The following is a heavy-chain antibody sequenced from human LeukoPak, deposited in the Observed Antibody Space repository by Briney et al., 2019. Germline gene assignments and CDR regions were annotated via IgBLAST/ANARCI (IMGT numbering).Heavy chain of an antibody. J-gene: IGHJ6*04. Sequence: GGSLRLPCAASGFTFSSYDMHWVRQATGKGLEWVSAIGTAGDPYYPGSVKGRFTISRENAKNSLYLQMNSLRAGDTAVYYCARGTYYGSGSYYYDGLNYYYGMDVWGKGTTVTVSS. CDR1: GFTFSSYD. CDR2: IGTAGDP. D-gene: IGHD3-10*01. V-gene: IGHV3-13*05. CDR3: ARGTYYGSGSYYYDGLNYYYGMDV.